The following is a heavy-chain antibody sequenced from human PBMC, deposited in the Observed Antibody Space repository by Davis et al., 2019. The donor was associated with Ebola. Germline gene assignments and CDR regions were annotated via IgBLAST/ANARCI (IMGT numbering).Heavy chain of an antibody. V-gene: IGHV3-49*04. D-gene: IGHD5-18*01. CDR3: TRGDVGYSYAGYVDY. CDR2: IRSKAYGGTT. CDR1: GFTFGDYA. Sequence: GGSLRLSCTASGFTFGDYAMSWVRQAPGKGLEWVGFIRSKAYGGTTEYAASVKGRFTISRDDSKSIAYLQMNSLKTEDTAVYYCTRGDVGYSYAGYVDYWGQGTLVTVSS. J-gene: IGHJ4*02.